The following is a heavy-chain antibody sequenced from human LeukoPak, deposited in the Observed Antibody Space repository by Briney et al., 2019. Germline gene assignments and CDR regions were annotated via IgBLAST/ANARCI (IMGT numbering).Heavy chain of an antibody. D-gene: IGHD3-10*01. CDR2: ISSSSSYI. Sequence: GGSLRLSCAASGFTFSSYSMNWVRQAPGKGLEWVSSISSSSSYIYYADSVKGRFTISRDNAKNSLYLQMNRLRAEDTAVYYCARVLSSVRGVIHIPHTPFYYYGMDVWGQGTTVTVSS. CDR3: ARVLSSVRGVIHIPHTPFYYYGMDV. V-gene: IGHV3-21*01. CDR1: GFTFSSYS. J-gene: IGHJ6*02.